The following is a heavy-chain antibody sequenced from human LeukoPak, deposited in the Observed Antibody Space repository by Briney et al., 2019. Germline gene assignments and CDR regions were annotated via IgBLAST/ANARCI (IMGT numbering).Heavy chain of an antibody. D-gene: IGHD1-26*01. Sequence: GGSLRLSCAASGFTFSSYSMNWVRQAPGKGLEWVSYISSSSSTIYYADSVKGRFTISRDNAKNSLYLQMNSLRAEDTAVYYCARDLAGIVGATSFDYWGQGTLVTVSS. V-gene: IGHV3-48*01. J-gene: IGHJ4*02. CDR1: GFTFSSYS. CDR2: ISSSSSTI. CDR3: ARDLAGIVGATSFDY.